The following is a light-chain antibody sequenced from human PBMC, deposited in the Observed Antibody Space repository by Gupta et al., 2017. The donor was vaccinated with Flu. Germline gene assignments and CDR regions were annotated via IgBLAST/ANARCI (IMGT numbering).Light chain of an antibody. CDR1: ALPQKY. J-gene: IGLJ3*02. V-gene: IGLV3-10*01. CDR2: EDN. Sequence: GQTARMTCSGDALPQKYAYWYQKKSGQAPVLVILEDNKRPSGIPERFSGSSSGKMATLTISGAQVEDEADYYCYSADSRGDPRFGGGNKLTVL. CDR3: YSADSRGDPR.